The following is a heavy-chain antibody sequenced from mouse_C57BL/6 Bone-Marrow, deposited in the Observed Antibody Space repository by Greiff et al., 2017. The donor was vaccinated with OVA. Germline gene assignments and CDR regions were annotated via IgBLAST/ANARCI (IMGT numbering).Heavy chain of an antibody. CDR2: IDPSDSYT. J-gene: IGHJ4*01. CDR1: GYTFTSYW. V-gene: IGHV1-50*01. CDR3: ARGSDGYPCYSMDN. Sequence: QVQLQQPGAELVKPGASVKLSCKASGYTFTSYWMQWVKQRPGQGLEWIGEIDPSDSYTNYNQKFKGQATLTVDTSSSTAYMQLSSLTSEDSAVYYCARGSDGYPCYSMDNWCQGTSVTVSS. D-gene: IGHD2-3*01.